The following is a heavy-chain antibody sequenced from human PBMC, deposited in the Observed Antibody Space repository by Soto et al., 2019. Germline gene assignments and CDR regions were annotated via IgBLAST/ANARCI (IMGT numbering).Heavy chain of an antibody. CDR3: AIYRGRGSSGYNDY. Sequence: SETLCLTCTVSGGSISSYYWSWIRQPAGKGLEWIGRIYTSGSTNYNPSLKSRVTMSVDTSKKQFSLKLSSVTAADTAVYYCAIYRGRGSSGYNDYWGQATLVTLSS. CDR2: IYTSGST. V-gene: IGHV4-4*07. CDR1: GGSISSYY. D-gene: IGHD5-12*01. J-gene: IGHJ4*02.